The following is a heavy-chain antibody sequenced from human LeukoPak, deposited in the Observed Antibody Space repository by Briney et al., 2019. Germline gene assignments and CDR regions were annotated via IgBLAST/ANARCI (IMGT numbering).Heavy chain of an antibody. CDR1: GFTFSSYW. CDR3: AKAQYYYDSSGYYAH. D-gene: IGHD3-22*01. Sequence: GGSLRLSCAASGFTFSSYWMHWVRQAPGKGLEWVAFIRYDGSNKYYADSVKGRFTISRDNSKNTLYLQMNSLRAEDTAVYYCAKAQYYYDSSGYYAHWGQGTLVTVSS. J-gene: IGHJ4*02. V-gene: IGHV3-30*02. CDR2: IRYDGSNK.